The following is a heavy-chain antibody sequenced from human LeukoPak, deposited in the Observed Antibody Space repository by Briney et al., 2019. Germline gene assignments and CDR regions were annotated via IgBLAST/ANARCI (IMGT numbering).Heavy chain of an antibody. J-gene: IGHJ4*02. CDR3: AREGNYGDYENDY. V-gene: IGHV3-7*01. D-gene: IGHD4-17*01. Sequence: PSETLSLTCAVYGGSFSGYYWSWVRQAPGKGLEWVANIKQDGSEKYYVDSVKGRFTISRDDAKNSLYLQMNSLRAEDTAVYYCAREGNYGDYENDYWGQGTLVTVSS. CDR2: IKQDGSEK. CDR1: GGSFSGYY.